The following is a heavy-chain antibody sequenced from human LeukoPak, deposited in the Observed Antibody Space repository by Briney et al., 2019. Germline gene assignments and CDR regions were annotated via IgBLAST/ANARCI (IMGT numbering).Heavy chain of an antibody. CDR1: GFTFSTYW. V-gene: IGHV3-7*01. J-gene: IGHJ6*04. Sequence: GGSLRLSCAASGFTFSTYWMTWVRQAPGKGLEWVANIKQDGSEKYYVDSVKGRFTISRDNAKNSLYLQMNSLRAEDTAVYYCARLVVVTAIAGMDVWGKGTTVTVSP. CDR2: IKQDGSEK. D-gene: IGHD2-21*02. CDR3: ARLVVVTAIAGMDV.